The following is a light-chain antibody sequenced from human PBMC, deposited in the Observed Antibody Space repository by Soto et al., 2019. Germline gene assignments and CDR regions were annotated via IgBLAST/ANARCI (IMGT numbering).Light chain of an antibody. CDR1: SSDVGGYNY. CDR2: DVS. J-gene: IGLJ2*01. Sequence: QSSLTQPASVSGSPGQSITISCTGTSSDVGGYNYVSWYQQHPGKAPKLMIYDVSNRPSGVSNRFSGSKSGNTASLTISGLQAEDEADYYCSSYTSSNTLVFGGWTKLTVL. V-gene: IGLV2-14*01. CDR3: SSYTSSNTLV.